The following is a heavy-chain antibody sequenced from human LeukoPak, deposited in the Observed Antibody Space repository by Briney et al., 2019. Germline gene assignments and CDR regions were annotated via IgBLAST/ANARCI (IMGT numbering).Heavy chain of an antibody. CDR1: GGSFSGYY. CDR2: INHSGST. D-gene: IGHD2-15*01. V-gene: IGHV4-34*01. Sequence: PSETLSLTCAVYGGSFSGYYWSWIRQPPGKGLEWIGEINHSGSTNYNPSLKSRVTISVDTSNNQSSLKLSSVTAADTAVYYCARGSQSLGYCSGGSCRAKIFDYWGQGTLVTVSS. CDR3: ARGSQSLGYCSGGSCRAKIFDY. J-gene: IGHJ4*02.